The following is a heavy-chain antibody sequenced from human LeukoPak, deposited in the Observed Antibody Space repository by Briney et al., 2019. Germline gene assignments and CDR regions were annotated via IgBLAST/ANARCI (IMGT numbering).Heavy chain of an antibody. CDR3: AKGQTTELLAKGYFDY. V-gene: IGHV3-43*01. CDR1: GFTFDDYT. Sequence: PGGSRRLSCAASGFTFDDYTMHWVRQAPGKGLEWVSLISWDGGSTYYADSVKGRFTISRDNSKNSLYLQMNSLRTEDTALYYCAKGQTTELLAKGYFDYWGQGTLVTVSS. J-gene: IGHJ4*02. CDR2: ISWDGGST. D-gene: IGHD1-26*01.